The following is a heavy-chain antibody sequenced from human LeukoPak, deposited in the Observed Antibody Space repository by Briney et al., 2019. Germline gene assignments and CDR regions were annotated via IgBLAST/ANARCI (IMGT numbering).Heavy chain of an antibody. V-gene: IGHV4-39*01. CDR3: ARHAVVTSISTYNWLDP. D-gene: IGHD2-21*02. CDR1: GVSIRGSDYH. Sequence: SETLSLTCSVSGVSIRGSDYHWGWIRQPPGKGLEWIGSIFETGSTYYSPSLKSRVTISVDTSKNQVSLKLNSVAAADTAAYYRARHAVVTSISTYNWLDPWGQGTLVTVSS. J-gene: IGHJ5*02. CDR2: IFETGST.